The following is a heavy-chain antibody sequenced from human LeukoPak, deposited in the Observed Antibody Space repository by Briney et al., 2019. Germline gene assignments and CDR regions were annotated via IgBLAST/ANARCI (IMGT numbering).Heavy chain of an antibody. CDR2: IYTSGST. Sequence: SQTLSPTCTVSGGSISSGSYYWSWIRQPAGKGLEWIGRIYTSGSTNYNPSLKSRVTISVDTSKNQFSLKLSSVTAADTAVYYCARGGYYGSGNDFGFDPWGQGTLVTVSS. J-gene: IGHJ5*02. CDR3: ARGGYYGSGNDFGFDP. CDR1: GGSISSGSYY. V-gene: IGHV4-61*02. D-gene: IGHD3-10*01.